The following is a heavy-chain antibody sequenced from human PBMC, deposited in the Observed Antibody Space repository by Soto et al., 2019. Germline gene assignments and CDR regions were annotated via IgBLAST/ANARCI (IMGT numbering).Heavy chain of an antibody. D-gene: IGHD1-26*01. CDR1: GFTFSSYS. CDR2: ISSSSSYI. Sequence: GVSLRLSCAASGFTFSSYSMNWVRQAPGKGLEWVSSISSSSSYIYYADSVKGRFTISRDNAKNSLYLQMNSLRAEDTAVYYCARDSGSYSRRWFDPWGQGTLVTVSS. J-gene: IGHJ5*02. V-gene: IGHV3-21*01. CDR3: ARDSGSYSRRWFDP.